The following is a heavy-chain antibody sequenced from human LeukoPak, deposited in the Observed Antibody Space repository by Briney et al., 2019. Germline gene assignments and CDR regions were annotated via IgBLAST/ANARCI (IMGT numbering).Heavy chain of an antibody. CDR1: GGTFSSYA. CDR3: ARDARWLQTSHFDY. D-gene: IGHD5-24*01. V-gene: IGHV1-69*04. J-gene: IGHJ4*02. Sequence: GASVKVSCKASGGTFSSYAISWVRQAPGQGLEWMGRIIPILGIANYAQKFQGRVTIAADKSTSTAYMELSSLRSEDTAVYYCARDARWLQTSHFDYRGQGTLVTVSS. CDR2: IIPILGIA.